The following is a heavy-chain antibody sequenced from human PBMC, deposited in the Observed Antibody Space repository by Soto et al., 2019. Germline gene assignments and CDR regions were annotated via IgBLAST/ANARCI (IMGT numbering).Heavy chain of an antibody. CDR3: ARGRGYCSGGSCPGAFDI. CDR2: INHSGST. V-gene: IGHV4-34*01. Sequence: PSATLSLTCAVSGGSFSGYYWSWIRPPPGKGLEWIGEINHSGSTNYNPSLKSRVTISVDTSKNQFSLKLSSVTAADTAVYYCARGRGYCSGGSCPGAFDIWGQGTMVTVSS. D-gene: IGHD2-15*01. J-gene: IGHJ3*02. CDR1: GGSFSGYY.